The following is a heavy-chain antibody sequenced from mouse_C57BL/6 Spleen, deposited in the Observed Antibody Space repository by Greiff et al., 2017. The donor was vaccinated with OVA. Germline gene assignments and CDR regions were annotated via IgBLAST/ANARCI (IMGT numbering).Heavy chain of an antibody. CDR2: INPGSGGT. Sequence: VQLQQSGAELVRPGTSVKVSCKASGYAFTNYLIEWVKQRPGQGLEWIGVINPGSGGTNYSEKFKGKATLTADKSSSTAYMQLSSLTSEDSAVYFCARALGYFDYWGQGTTLTVSS. J-gene: IGHJ2*01. CDR1: GYAFTNYL. CDR3: ARALGYFDY. V-gene: IGHV1-54*01. D-gene: IGHD4-1*01.